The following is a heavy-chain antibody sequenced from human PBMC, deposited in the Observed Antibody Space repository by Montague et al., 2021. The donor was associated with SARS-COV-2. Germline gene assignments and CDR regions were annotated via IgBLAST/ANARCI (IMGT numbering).Heavy chain of an antibody. CDR1: SGSISSYY. V-gene: IGHV4-59*01. J-gene: IGHJ3*02. CDR3: ARGSGWMGNAFDI. Sequence: SETLSLTCTVSSGSISSYYWSWIRQPPGKGLEWIGYIYYSGSTNYNPSLKSRVTISVDTSKNQFSLKLSSVTAADTAVYYCARGSGWMGNAFDIWGQGTMVTVPS. D-gene: IGHD6-19*01. CDR2: IYYSGST.